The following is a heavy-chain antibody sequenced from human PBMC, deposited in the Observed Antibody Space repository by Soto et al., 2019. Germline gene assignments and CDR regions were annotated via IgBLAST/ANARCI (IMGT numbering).Heavy chain of an antibody. V-gene: IGHV3-30-3*01. CDR2: VSYDGSNK. J-gene: IGHJ4*02. D-gene: IGHD3-22*01. CDR1: GFTFNSYA. Sequence: QVQLVESGGGVVQPGRSLRLSCAASGFTFNSYALHWVRQAPGKGLEWVALVSYDGSNKYFADSVKGRFTISRDNSKNTLYLQMNSLRAEDTAVYYCARENGNYHDSRGPFDYWGQGTLVTVSS. CDR3: ARENGNYHDSRGPFDY.